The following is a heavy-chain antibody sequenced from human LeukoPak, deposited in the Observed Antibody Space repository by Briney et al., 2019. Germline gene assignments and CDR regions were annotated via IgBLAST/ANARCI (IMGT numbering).Heavy chain of an antibody. Sequence: ASVKVSCKASGYTFTGYYMHWVRQAPGQGLEWMGWINPNSGGTNYAQKFQGRVTMTRDTSISTAYMELSRLRSDDTAVYYCARDRADCSSTSCLGFDPWGQGTLVTVSS. CDR3: ARDRADCSSTSCLGFDP. J-gene: IGHJ5*02. CDR2: INPNSGGT. D-gene: IGHD2-2*01. CDR1: GYTFTGYY. V-gene: IGHV1-2*02.